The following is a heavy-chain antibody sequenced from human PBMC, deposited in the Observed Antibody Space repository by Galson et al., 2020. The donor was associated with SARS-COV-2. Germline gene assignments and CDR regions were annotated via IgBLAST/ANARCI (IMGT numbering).Heavy chain of an antibody. Sequence: GESLKISCAASGFTFSDHYMSWIRQTPGKGLEWVSFISSSGSSVYFADSVRGRFTISRDNAKNSLYLQMDSLRDEDTAVYYCARGGGSGRLPFDPWGQGTLVTVSS. CDR2: ISSSGSSV. D-gene: IGHD3-10*01. CDR1: GFTFSDHY. J-gene: IGHJ5*02. CDR3: ARGGGSGRLPFDP. V-gene: IGHV3-11*04.